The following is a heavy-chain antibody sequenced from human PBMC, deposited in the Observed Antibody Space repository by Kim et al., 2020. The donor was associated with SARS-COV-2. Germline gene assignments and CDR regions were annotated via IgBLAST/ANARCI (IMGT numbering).Heavy chain of an antibody. D-gene: IGHD2-2*01. CDR2: IYYSGST. Sequence: SETLSLTCTVSGGSISSSSYYWGWIRQPPGKGLEWIGSIYYSGSTYYNPSLKSRVTISVDTSKNQFSLKLSSVTAADTAVYYCARLRAQYCSSTSCNGGYSSGWYLVRGAFDIWGQGTMVTVSS. CDR3: ARLRAQYCSSTSCNGGYSSGWYLVRGAFDI. CDR1: GGSISSSSYY. V-gene: IGHV4-39*01. J-gene: IGHJ3*02.